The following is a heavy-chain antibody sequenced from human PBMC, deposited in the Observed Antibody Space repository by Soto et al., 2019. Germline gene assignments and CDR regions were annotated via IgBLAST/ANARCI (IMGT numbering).Heavy chain of an antibody. Sequence: PGGSLRLSCAASGFTFSSYGMHWVRQAPGKGLEWVAVISYDGGNKYYADSVKGRFTISRDNSKDTLYLQMNSLRAEDTAVYYCAKDLSRYCSGGSCYGFDYWGQGTLVTVSS. V-gene: IGHV3-30*18. CDR3: AKDLSRYCSGGSCYGFDY. CDR2: ISYDGGNK. J-gene: IGHJ4*02. D-gene: IGHD2-15*01. CDR1: GFTFSSYG.